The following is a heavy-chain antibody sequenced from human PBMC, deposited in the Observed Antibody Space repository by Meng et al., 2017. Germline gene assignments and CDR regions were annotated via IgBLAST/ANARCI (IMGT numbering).Heavy chain of an antibody. CDR1: GFTFDDYG. CDR3: ARDQEEGFDY. CDR2: INWNGGST. Sequence: GESLKISCAASGFTFDDYGMSWVRQAPGKGLEWVSGINWNGGSTGYADSVKGRFTISRDNAKNSLYLQMNSLRAEDTAVYYCARDQEEGFDYWGQGTLVTVSS. J-gene: IGHJ4*02. V-gene: IGHV3-20*04.